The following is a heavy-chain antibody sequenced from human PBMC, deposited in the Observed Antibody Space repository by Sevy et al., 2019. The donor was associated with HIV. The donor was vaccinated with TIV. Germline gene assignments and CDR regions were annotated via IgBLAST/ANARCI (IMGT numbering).Heavy chain of an antibody. CDR3: ARVVYYYGSGSYYKISYYYGMDV. CDR2: INDSGST. D-gene: IGHD3-10*01. Sequence: SETLSLTCAVYGGCLSGYYWSWIRQPPGKGLEWIGEINDSGSTNYNPTLKSRVTISVDTSKNQFSLKLSSVTAADTAVYYCARVVYYYGSGSYYKISYYYGMDVWGQGATVTVSS. V-gene: IGHV4-34*01. J-gene: IGHJ6*02. CDR1: GGCLSGYY.